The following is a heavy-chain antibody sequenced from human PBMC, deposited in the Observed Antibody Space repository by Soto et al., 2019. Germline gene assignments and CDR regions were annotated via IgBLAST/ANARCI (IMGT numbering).Heavy chain of an antibody. D-gene: IGHD5-12*01. Sequence: GGSLRLSCAASGFTFSSYAMHWVRQAPGKGLEWVAVISYDGSNKYYADSVKGRFTISRDNSKNTLYLQMNSLRAEDTAVYYCARDRAERWLQFLFDYWGQGTLVTVSS. V-gene: IGHV3-30-3*01. CDR2: ISYDGSNK. CDR3: ARDRAERWLQFLFDY. CDR1: GFTFSSYA. J-gene: IGHJ4*02.